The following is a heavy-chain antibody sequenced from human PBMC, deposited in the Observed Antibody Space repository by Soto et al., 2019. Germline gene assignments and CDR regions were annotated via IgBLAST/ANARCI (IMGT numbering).Heavy chain of an antibody. CDR1: GGSFSGYY. Sequence: SETLSLTCAVYGGSFSGYYWSWIRQPPGKGLEWIGEINHSGSTNYNPSLKSRVTISVDTSKNQFSLKLSSVTAADTAVYYCARRGDSSWFGFDYWGQGTLVTGS. V-gene: IGHV4-34*01. CDR2: INHSGST. D-gene: IGHD6-13*01. CDR3: ARRGDSSWFGFDY. J-gene: IGHJ4*02.